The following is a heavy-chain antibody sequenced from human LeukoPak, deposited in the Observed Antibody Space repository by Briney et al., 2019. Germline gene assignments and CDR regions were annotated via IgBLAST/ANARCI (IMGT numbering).Heavy chain of an antibody. D-gene: IGHD6-6*01. V-gene: IGHV4-59*10. CDR3: ARVGSSSGVGSRWFDP. CDR1: GGSFSGYY. CDR2: IYTSGST. Sequence: SETLSLTCAVYGGSFSGYYWSWIRQPAGKGLEWIGRIYTSGSTNYNPSLKSRVTMSVDTSKNQFSLKLSSVTAADTAVYYCARVGSSSGVGSRWFDPWGQGTLVTVSS. J-gene: IGHJ5*02.